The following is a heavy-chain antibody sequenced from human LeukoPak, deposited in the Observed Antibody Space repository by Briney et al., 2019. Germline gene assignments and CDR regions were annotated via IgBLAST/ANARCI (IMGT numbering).Heavy chain of an antibody. CDR3: ARDHTAMVKGASNWFDP. D-gene: IGHD5-18*01. CDR1: GGSISSGSYY. Sequence: SQTLSLTCTVSGGSISSGSYYWSWIRQPAGKELEWIGRSYTSGSTNYNPSLKSRVTISVDTSKNQFSLKLSSVTAADTAVYYCARDHTAMVKGASNWFDPWGQGTLVTVSS. CDR2: SYTSGST. J-gene: IGHJ5*02. V-gene: IGHV4-61*02.